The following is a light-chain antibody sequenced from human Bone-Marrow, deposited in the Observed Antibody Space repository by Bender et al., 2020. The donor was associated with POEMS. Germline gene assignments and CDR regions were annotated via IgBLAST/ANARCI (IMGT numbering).Light chain of an antibody. CDR3: QAWDRNTPV. CDR1: KLGDKY. CDR2: QNN. Sequence: SYELTQPPSVSVSPGQTASITCSGDKLGDKYVSWYQQKPGQSPVLVIYQNNRRPSGIPDRFSGSNSGNAVTLTISGTQAMDEADYYCQAWDRNTPVFGGGTKLTVL. J-gene: IGLJ2*01. V-gene: IGLV3-1*01.